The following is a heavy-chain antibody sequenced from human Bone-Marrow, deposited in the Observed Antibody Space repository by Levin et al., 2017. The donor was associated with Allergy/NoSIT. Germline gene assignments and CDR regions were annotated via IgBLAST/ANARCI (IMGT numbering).Heavy chain of an antibody. D-gene: IGHD5-18*01. V-gene: IGHV3-74*01. CDR1: GFTFSNYW. J-gene: IGHJ4*02. Sequence: GESLKISCAASGFTFSNYWMHWVRQVPGKGLVWVSRISRDGSNTIYTDSVKGRFTISRDNAKNTLYLQMNSLRAEDTAVYYCARDGDNYDFDYWGQGTLVTVSS. CDR2: ISRDGSNT. CDR3: ARDGDNYDFDY.